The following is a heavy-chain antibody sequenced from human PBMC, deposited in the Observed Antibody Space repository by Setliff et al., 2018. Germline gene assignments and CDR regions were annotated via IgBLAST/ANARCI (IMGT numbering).Heavy chain of an antibody. D-gene: IGHD6-19*01. V-gene: IGHV4-39*07. CDR3: TRNFLGWLARF. Sequence: SETLSLTCTVSGGSISSKNYYWGWIRQPPGKGLEWIGRIYYSGSTNYNPSLKSRVTISMDTSKNQFSLKVSSVTAADTAVYYCTRNFLGWLARFWGRGTLVTVSS. J-gene: IGHJ4*02. CDR1: GGSISSKNYY. CDR2: IYYSGST.